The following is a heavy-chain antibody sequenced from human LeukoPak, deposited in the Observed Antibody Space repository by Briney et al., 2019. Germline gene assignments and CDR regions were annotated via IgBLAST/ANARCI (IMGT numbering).Heavy chain of an antibody. CDR1: SHTFTSYG. CDR2: ISVYRSKT. CDR3: ARDNGDYNFDY. Sequence: ASVKVSSKASSHTFTSYGLSWVRQAPGQGLECMGWISVYRSKTSYAQKFQGRITLTTDASPRTTFMELRSLRSDDTAVYYCARDNGDYNFDYWGQGTLVTVSS. J-gene: IGHJ4*02. V-gene: IGHV1-18*01. D-gene: IGHD4-17*01.